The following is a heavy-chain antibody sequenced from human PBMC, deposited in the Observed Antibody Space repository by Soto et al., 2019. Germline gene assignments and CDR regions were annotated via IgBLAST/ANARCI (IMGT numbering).Heavy chain of an antibody. J-gene: IGHJ4*02. CDR2: IYYSGST. CDR1: GGSISSSSYY. CDR3: ASYSSSWYYFDY. Sequence: SETLSLTCTVSGGSISSSSYYWGWIRQPPGKGLEWIGSIYYSGSTYYNPSLKSRVTISVDTSKNQFSLKLSSVTAADTAVYYCASYSSSWYYFDYWGQGTLVTVSS. D-gene: IGHD6-13*01. V-gene: IGHV4-39*01.